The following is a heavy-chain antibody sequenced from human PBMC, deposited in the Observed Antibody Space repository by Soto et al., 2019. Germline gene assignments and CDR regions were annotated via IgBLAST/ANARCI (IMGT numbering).Heavy chain of an antibody. D-gene: IGHD6-6*01. CDR1: GDSITSNAYY. CDR3: ARALGSSPLSS. Sequence: SETLSLTCTVSGDSITSNAYYWSWIRQHPGKGLEWIGYIYYRGITDYNPLLKSRVTISVDTSKNQFFLNLRSVTAADTAVYYCARALGSSPLSSWGQGTLVTVSS. CDR2: IYYRGIT. V-gene: IGHV4-31*03. J-gene: IGHJ5*02.